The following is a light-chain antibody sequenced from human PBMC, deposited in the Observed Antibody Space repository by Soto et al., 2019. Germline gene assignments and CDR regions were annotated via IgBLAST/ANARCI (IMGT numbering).Light chain of an antibody. CDR1: SSDVGSYNR. J-gene: IGLJ1*01. CDR3: SSYTSRSTPYV. V-gene: IGLV2-18*02. Sequence: QSALTQPPSVSGSPGQSVTISCTGTSSDVGSYNRVSWYQQPPGTAPKLIIYEVNGRPSGVPDRLSGSKSGNTASLTISGLQAEDEADYYCSSYTSRSTPYVFGTGTKLTVL. CDR2: EVN.